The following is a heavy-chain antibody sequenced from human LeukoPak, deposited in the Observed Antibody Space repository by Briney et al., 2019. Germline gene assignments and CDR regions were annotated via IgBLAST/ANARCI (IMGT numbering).Heavy chain of an antibody. Sequence: GGSLRLSCAASGFTFSSYWMSWVRQAPGKGLEWVANIRQDGSEKYYVDSVKGRFTISRDNAKNSLYLQMNSLRAEDTAVYYCAREFGYSYGYFDYWGQGTLVTVSS. V-gene: IGHV3-7*01. D-gene: IGHD5-18*01. CDR1: GFTFSSYW. CDR2: IRQDGSEK. J-gene: IGHJ4*02. CDR3: AREFGYSYGYFDY.